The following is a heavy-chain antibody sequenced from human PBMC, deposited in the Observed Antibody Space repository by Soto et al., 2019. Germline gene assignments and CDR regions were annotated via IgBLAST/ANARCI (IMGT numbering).Heavy chain of an antibody. CDR2: IIPIFGTA. Sequence: SVKVSCKASGGTFSSYAISWVRQAPGQGLEWMGGIIPIFGTANYAQKFQGRVTITADESTSTAYMELSSLRSGDTAVYYCARGGDGYNYYYYGMDVWGQGTTVTVSS. V-gene: IGHV1-69*13. CDR1: GGTFSSYA. D-gene: IGHD5-12*01. J-gene: IGHJ6*02. CDR3: ARGGDGYNYYYYGMDV.